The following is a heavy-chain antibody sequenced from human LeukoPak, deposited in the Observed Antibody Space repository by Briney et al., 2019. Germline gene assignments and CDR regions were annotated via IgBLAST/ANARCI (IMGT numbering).Heavy chain of an antibody. V-gene: IGHV1-18*01. Sequence: ASVKVSCKASGYTFTSYGISWARQAPGQGLEWMGWISAYNGNTNYAQKLQGRVTMTTDTSTSTAYMELRSLRSDDTAVYYCARPNYYDSSGYYYEAFDIWGQGTMVTVSS. D-gene: IGHD3-22*01. CDR1: GYTFTSYG. CDR2: ISAYNGNT. CDR3: ARPNYYDSSGYYYEAFDI. J-gene: IGHJ3*02.